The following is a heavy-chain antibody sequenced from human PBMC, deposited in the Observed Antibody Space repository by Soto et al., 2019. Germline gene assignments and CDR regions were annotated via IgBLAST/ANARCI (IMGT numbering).Heavy chain of an antibody. J-gene: IGHJ6*03. CDR2: ISSSSSCI. V-gene: IGHV3-21*01. D-gene: IGHD2-15*01. Sequence: GGSLRLSCAASGFTFSSYSMNWVRQAPGKGLEWVSSISSSSSCIYYADSVKGRFTISRDNAKNSLYLQMNSLRAEDTAVYYCARAIVVVVAATQGHYMDVWGKGTTVTVSS. CDR3: ARAIVVVVAATQGHYMDV. CDR1: GFTFSSYS.